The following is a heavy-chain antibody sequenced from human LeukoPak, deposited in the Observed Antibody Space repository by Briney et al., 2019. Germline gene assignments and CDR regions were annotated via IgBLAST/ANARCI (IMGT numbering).Heavy chain of an antibody. Sequence: GGSLRLSCAASGFTFSSYGMSWVRQAPGKGLEWVSAISGSGGSTYCADSVKGRFTISRDNSKNTLYLQMNSLRAEDTAVYYCAKDSAGGDYYDSSGGAFDIWGQGTMVTVSS. CDR2: ISGSGGST. CDR1: GFTFSSYG. J-gene: IGHJ3*02. CDR3: AKDSAGGDYYDSSGGAFDI. V-gene: IGHV3-23*01. D-gene: IGHD3-22*01.